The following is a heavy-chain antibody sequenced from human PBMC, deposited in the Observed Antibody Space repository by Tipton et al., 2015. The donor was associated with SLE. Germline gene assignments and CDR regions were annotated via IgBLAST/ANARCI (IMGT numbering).Heavy chain of an antibody. D-gene: IGHD2-21*02. J-gene: IGHJ6*02. CDR2: IIPMLDTV. CDR1: AGTFSSYA. CDR3: TRTVVTAIYGGYYYYGMDV. V-gene: IGHV1-69*09. Sequence: QLVQSGAEVKKPGSSVKVSCKALAGTFSSYAISWVRQAPGQGLEWMGKIIPMLDTVNYAQKFQSRVTITADKSTRTAFMELSSLRSEDTGSYYCTRTVVTAIYGGYYYYGMDVWGQGTTVTVSS.